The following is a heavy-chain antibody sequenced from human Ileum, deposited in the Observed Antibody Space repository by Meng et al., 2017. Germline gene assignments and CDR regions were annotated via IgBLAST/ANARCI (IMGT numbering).Heavy chain of an antibody. CDR1: GGSIRGLY. V-gene: IGHV4-59*11. CDR3: ARGYIVANRSRIFDI. J-gene: IGHJ3*02. D-gene: IGHD5-12*01. CDR2: SYYSGST. Sequence: SETLSLTCTVSGGSIRGLYWSWIRQPPGKGLEWIGYSYYSGSTNYNPSLNNRVTILVDTSNNQFSLRLDSVTAADTAVYYCARGYIVANRSRIFDIWGLGTMVTVSS.